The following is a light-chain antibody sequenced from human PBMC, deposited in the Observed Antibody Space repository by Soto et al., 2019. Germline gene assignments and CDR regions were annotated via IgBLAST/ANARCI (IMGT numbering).Light chain of an antibody. J-gene: IGKJ1*01. Sequence: EIVLTQSPGTLSLSPGERATLSCRASQSVSSSYLAWYQQKPGQAPRLLIYGASSRATGIPERFSGSGSGTDFTLIISRLEPEDFVVYYCQQYGSSPPWTFGQGTKVEIK. CDR2: GAS. CDR3: QQYGSSPPWT. CDR1: QSVSSSY. V-gene: IGKV3-20*01.